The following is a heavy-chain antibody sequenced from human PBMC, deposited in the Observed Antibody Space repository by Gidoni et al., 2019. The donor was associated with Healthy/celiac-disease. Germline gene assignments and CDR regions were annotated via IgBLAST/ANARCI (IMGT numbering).Heavy chain of an antibody. CDR1: GGSFSGYY. CDR3: ARGERITIFGVVIGYGMDF. CDR2: INHSGST. Sequence: QVQLQQWGAGLLTPSETLSLTCAVYGGSFSGYYWSWIRQPPGKGLEWIGEINHSGSTNYNPSLKSRVTISVDTSKNQFSLKLSSVTAADTAVYYCARGERITIFGVVIGYGMDFWGQGTTVTVSS. D-gene: IGHD3-3*01. V-gene: IGHV4-34*01. J-gene: IGHJ6*02.